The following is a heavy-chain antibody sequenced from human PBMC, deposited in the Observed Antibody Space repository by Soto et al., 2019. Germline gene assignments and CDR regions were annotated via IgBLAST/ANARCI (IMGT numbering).Heavy chain of an antibody. CDR3: SSGNCGYICYHYY. CDR1: GYAFTSYL. CDR2: INTGNGNT. D-gene: IGHD5-12*01. J-gene: IGHJ4*02. Sequence: QVKLVQSGAEVKKPGASEKVSCKPSGYAFTSYLLYWVRQAPGQRLEWMGWINTGNGNTKYSQKFQGRVTITRDTSTTTAYMEMSILTSEDTAVDGCSSGNCGYICYHYYWVQGTLVTVSS. V-gene: IGHV1-3*04.